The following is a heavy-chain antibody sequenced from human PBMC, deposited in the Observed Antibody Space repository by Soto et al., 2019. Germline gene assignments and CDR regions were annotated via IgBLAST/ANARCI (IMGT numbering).Heavy chain of an antibody. D-gene: IGHD6-13*01. CDR3: ARVARPTASSWYYYGMDV. CDR2: IIPIFGTA. Sequence: SVKVSCKASGGTFSSYAISWVRQAPGQGLEWMGGIIPIFGTANYAQKFQGRVTITADESTSTAYMELSSLRSEDTAVYYCARVARPTASSWYYYGMDVWGQGTTVTVS. V-gene: IGHV1-69*13. J-gene: IGHJ6*02. CDR1: GGTFSSYA.